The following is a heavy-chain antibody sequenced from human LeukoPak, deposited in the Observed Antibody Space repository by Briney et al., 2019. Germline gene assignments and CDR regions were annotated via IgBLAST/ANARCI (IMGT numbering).Heavy chain of an antibody. D-gene: IGHD3-22*01. J-gene: IGHJ4*02. V-gene: IGHV4-39*01. Sequence: SETLSLTCSVSDDSITMYYWTWIRQPPGKGLEWIGSIYYNGNTYYNPSLKSRVTISVDTSKNQFSLKLNSVTAADTAVYFCGRLDDYDYSAWWGQGVLVTVSS. CDR3: GRLDDYDYSAW. CDR2: IYYNGNT. CDR1: DDSITMYY.